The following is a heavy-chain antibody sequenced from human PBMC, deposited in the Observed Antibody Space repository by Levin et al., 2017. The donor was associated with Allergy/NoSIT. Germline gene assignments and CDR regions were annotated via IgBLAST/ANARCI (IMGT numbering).Heavy chain of an antibody. CDR1: GFMFNNSA. J-gene: IGHJ4*02. CDR2: ISGGGSST. CDR3: AKGRQSGSHSGVDY. Sequence: RPGGSLRLSCAASGFMFNNSAMNWVRQAPGKGLEWVSVISGGGSSTYYADSVKGRFAIFRDNSENTVYLQMNSLRADDTAVYYCAKGRQSGSHSGVDYWGQGTLVTVSS. D-gene: IGHD1-26*01. V-gene: IGHV3-23*01.